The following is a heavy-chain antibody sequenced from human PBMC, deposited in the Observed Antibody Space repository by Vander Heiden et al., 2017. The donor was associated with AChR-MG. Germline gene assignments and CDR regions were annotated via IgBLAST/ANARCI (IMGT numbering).Heavy chain of an antibody. CDR2: ISNDGENK. J-gene: IGHJ4*02. CDR1: AFTFSAHG. Sequence: QVQLVESGGGVVRPGRPLRLSCAASAFTFSAHGMPWVRPAPGKGLEWVDFISNDGENKNYAESVKGRFFISRDNSKKSLHLLVNSLRSEDTAVYFCAKILTDTSGWENVDFWGQGTLVTVSS. V-gene: IGHV3-30*18. D-gene: IGHD6-19*01. CDR3: AKILTDTSGWENVDF.